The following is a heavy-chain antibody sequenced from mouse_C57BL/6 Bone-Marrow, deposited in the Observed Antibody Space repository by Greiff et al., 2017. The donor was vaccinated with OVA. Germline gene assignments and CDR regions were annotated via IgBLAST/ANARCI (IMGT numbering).Heavy chain of an antibody. CDR2: IYPRSGNT. V-gene: IGHV1-81*01. CDR1: GYTFTSYG. D-gene: IGHD2-1*01. Sequence: QVQLKQSGAELARPGASVKLSCKASGYTFTSYGISWVKQRTGQGLEWIGEIYPRSGNTYYNEKFKGKATLTADKSSSTAYMELRSLTSEDSAVYFCARDNYYGIDYWGQGTTLTVSS. CDR3: ARDNYYGIDY. J-gene: IGHJ2*01.